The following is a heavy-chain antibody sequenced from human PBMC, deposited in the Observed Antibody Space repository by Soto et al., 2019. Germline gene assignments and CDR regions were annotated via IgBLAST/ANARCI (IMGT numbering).Heavy chain of an antibody. CDR2: IKQDGSEK. V-gene: IGHV3-7*01. J-gene: IGHJ4*02. D-gene: IGHD3-22*01. Sequence: PGGSLRLSCAASGFTFSSYWMSWVRQAPGKGLEWVANIKQDGSEKYYVDSVKGRFTISRDNAKNSLYLQINSLRAEDTAVYYCARCYYDSSGYYCPFDYWGQGTLVTVSS. CDR1: GFTFSSYW. CDR3: ARCYYDSSGYYCPFDY.